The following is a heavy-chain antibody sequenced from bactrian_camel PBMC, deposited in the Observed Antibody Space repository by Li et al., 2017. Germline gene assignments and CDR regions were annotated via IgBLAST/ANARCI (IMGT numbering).Heavy chain of an antibody. CDR1: GLTFSSYY. CDR2: FYRDYT. J-gene: IGHJ4*01. D-gene: IGHD5*01. V-gene: IGHV3-2*01. Sequence: QLVESGGGLVQPGGSLRLSCAVSGLTFSSYYMSWVRQAPGKGLEWVSSFYRDYTYYAESVKGRFTISIDVAKNTLYLQMNRLTTDDTAVYYCAAGLFADFGLGLGTQVTVS.